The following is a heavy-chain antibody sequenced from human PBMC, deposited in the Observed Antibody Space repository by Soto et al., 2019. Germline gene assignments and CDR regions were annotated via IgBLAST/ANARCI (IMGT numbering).Heavy chain of an antibody. D-gene: IGHD2-15*01. J-gene: IGHJ6*02. CDR1: GGTFSSYA. CDR3: ARDHAVVPPYYYYYGMDV. CDR2: IIPIFGTA. V-gene: IGHV1-69*01. Sequence: QVQLVQSGAEVKKPGSSVKVSCKASGGTFSSYAISWVRQAPGQGLEWMGGIIPIFGTANYAQKFQGRVTITADESTSTAYMELSSLRSEDTAVYYCARDHAVVPPYYYYYGMDVWGQGTTVTVSS.